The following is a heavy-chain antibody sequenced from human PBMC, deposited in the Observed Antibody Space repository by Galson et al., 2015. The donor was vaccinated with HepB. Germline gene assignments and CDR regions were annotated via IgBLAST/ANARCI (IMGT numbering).Heavy chain of an antibody. J-gene: IGHJ4*02. CDR3: ARGDPKVLWFGELWLEERVGSLDY. CDR1: GFTFSSYA. D-gene: IGHD3-10*01. Sequence: SLRLSCAASGFTFSSYAMHWVRQAPGKGLEWVAVISYDGSNKYYADSVKGRFTISRDNSKNTLYLQMNSLRAEDTAVYYCARGDPKVLWFGELWLEERVGSLDYWGQGTLVTVSS. V-gene: IGHV3-30-3*01. CDR2: ISYDGSNK.